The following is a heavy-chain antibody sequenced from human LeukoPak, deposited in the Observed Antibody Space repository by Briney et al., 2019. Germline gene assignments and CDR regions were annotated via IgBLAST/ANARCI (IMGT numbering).Heavy chain of an antibody. V-gene: IGHV4-39*07. Sequence: SETLSLTCTVSGGSISSSSYYWSWIRQPPGKGLEWIGEINHTGSTNYNPSLKSRVTISVDTSKNQFSLKLSSVTAADTAVYYCARDYGILTGSFDYWGQGTLVTVSS. CDR3: ARDYGILTGSFDY. J-gene: IGHJ4*02. CDR2: INHTGST. D-gene: IGHD3-9*01. CDR1: GGSISSSSYY.